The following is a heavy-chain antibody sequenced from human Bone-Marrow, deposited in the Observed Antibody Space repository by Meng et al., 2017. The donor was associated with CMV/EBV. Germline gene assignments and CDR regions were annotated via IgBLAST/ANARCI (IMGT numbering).Heavy chain of an antibody. V-gene: IGHV4-61*01. CDR3: ARVPGSGSYPRRYYYYYGMDV. CDR2: IYYSGST. J-gene: IGHJ6*01. Sequence: SETLSLTCTVSGGSVSSGSYYWSWIRQPPGKGLEWIGYIYYSGSTNYNPSLKSRVTISVDTSKNQFSLKLSSVTAADTDVYYCARVPGSGSYPRRYYYYYGMDVWGQRTTVAVSS. CDR1: GGSVSSGSYY. D-gene: IGHD3-10*01.